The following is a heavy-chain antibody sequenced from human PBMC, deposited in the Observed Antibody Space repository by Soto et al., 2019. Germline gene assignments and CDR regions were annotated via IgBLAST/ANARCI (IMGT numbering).Heavy chain of an antibody. V-gene: IGHV4-59*01. J-gene: IGHJ4*02. CDR3: ATKVGAGFDY. Sequence: QVQLQESGPGLVKPSEPLSLTCTVSGGSISSYYWSWIRQPPGKGLEWIGYIYYSGSTNYTPSLKSRVTISVDTSKNQCSLKLSSVTAADTAVYYCATKVGAGFDYWGQGTLVTVSS. CDR2: IYYSGST. CDR1: GGSISSYY. D-gene: IGHD1-26*01.